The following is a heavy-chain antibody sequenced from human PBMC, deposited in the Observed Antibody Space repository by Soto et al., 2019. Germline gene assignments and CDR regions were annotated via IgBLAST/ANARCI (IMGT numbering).Heavy chain of an antibody. CDR3: AKDLATTWPYKVLNYFYYAMDV. J-gene: IGHJ6*02. CDR2: ISNDGSQK. Sequence: QVDLLESGGGVVRPGRSLRLSCAASGFTFSSYGMHWVRQAPGKGLEWVAVISNDGSQKYYADSVKDRFTISRDNSGNTLYLQMNSLRAEDTAVYYCAKDLATTWPYKVLNYFYYAMDVWGPGTTVTVSS. D-gene: IGHD1-20*01. CDR1: GFTFSSYG. V-gene: IGHV3-30*18.